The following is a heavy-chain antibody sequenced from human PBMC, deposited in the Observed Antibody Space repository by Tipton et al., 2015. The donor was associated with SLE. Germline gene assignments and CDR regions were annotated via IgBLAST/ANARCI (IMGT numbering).Heavy chain of an antibody. Sequence: SLRLSCAVSGDSISKMNWWSWVRQPPGKGLEWIGEIYHSGSTHYNPSLKSRVTMSMDTSKNHFSLTLNSVTAADTAVYYCARDQWLAFDSWGQGTLVTVSS. D-gene: IGHD6-19*01. CDR1: GDSISKMNW. CDR2: IYHSGST. J-gene: IGHJ4*02. V-gene: IGHV4-4*02. CDR3: ARDQWLAFDS.